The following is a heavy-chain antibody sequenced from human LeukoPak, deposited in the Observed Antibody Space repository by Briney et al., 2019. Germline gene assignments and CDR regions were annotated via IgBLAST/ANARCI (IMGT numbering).Heavy chain of an antibody. D-gene: IGHD6-19*01. CDR1: GYNFLSYG. CDR2: ISAYNGNT. J-gene: IGHJ4*02. V-gene: IGHV1-18*01. CDR3: ARDQVSVAGKTFDY. Sequence: ASVKVSCKASGYNFLSYGVSWVRQAPGQGLQWIAWISAYNGNTVDAQDFRGRVTLTTDTTTSTAYMELRSLGFDDTAWYYCARDQVSVAGKTFDYWGQGSLVTVSS.